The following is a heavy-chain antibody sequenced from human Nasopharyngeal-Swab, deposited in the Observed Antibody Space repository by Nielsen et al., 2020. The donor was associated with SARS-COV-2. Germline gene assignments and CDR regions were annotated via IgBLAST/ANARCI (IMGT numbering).Heavy chain of an antibody. D-gene: IGHD5-12*01. Sequence: SETLSLTCTVSGGSISSSSYYWGWIRQPPGKGLGWIGSIYYSGSTYYNPSLKSRVPISVDTSKNQFSLKLSSVTAADTAVYYCARLSGYSGYDERAFDYWGQGTLVTVSS. CDR1: GGSISSSSYY. V-gene: IGHV4-39*01. CDR3: ARLSGYSGYDERAFDY. J-gene: IGHJ4*02. CDR2: IYYSGST.